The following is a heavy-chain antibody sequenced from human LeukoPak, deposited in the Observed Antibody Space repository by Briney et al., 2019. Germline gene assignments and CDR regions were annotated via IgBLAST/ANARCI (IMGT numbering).Heavy chain of an antibody. CDR2: ISSSSSYI. D-gene: IGHD3-9*01. J-gene: IGHJ3*02. Sequence: SGGSLRLSCAASGLTFSSYSMNWVRQAPGKGLEWVSSISSSSSYIYYADSVKGRFTISRDNAKNSLYLQMNSLRAEDTAVYYCARSLTYYDILTGYYHEAFDIWGQGTMVTVSS. CDR1: GLTFSSYS. V-gene: IGHV3-21*01. CDR3: ARSLTYYDILTGYYHEAFDI.